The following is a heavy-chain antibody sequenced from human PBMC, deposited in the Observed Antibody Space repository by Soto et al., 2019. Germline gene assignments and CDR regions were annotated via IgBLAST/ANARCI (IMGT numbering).Heavy chain of an antibody. J-gene: IGHJ4*02. CDR3: ANDKGSSWSEIDY. CDR1: GFTFSNYA. CDR2: ISGSGGST. D-gene: IGHD6-13*01. V-gene: IGHV3-23*01. Sequence: EVQLLESGGGLVQPGGSLRLSCAASGFTFSNYAVTWVRQAPGKGLEWVSTISGSGGSTYYADYVKGRFTISRDNPKNTPDLQLNSLRAEDTAVYYCANDKGSSWSEIDYWGQGTLVTVSS.